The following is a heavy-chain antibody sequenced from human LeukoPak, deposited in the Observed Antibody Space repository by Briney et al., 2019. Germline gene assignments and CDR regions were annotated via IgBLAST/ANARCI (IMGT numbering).Heavy chain of an antibody. CDR3: ARHYYDRSDSYSFDY. CDR1: GGSISGYY. CDR2: IFSSGST. J-gene: IGHJ4*02. D-gene: IGHD3-22*01. V-gene: IGHV4-59*08. Sequence: SQTLSLTCTVSGGSISGYYWSWIRQPPGKGLEWHGYIFSSGSTNYNPSLKSRVTVSEDTSVNQFSLKLSSVTAADTAVYYCARHYYDRSDSYSFDYWGQGTLVTVSS.